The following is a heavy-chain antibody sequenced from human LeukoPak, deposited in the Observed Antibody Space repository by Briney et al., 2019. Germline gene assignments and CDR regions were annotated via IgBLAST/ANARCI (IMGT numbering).Heavy chain of an antibody. V-gene: IGHV3-23*01. CDR3: ARGSSTWSYYFDY. D-gene: IGHD6-13*01. J-gene: IGHJ4*02. CDR2: ISGSGGST. Sequence: PGGSLRLSCAASGFTFSSYARSWVRQAPGKGLEWVSAISGSGGSTYYADSVKGRFTISRDNSKNTLFLQMNRLRAEDTAVYYCARGSSTWSYYFDYWGQGTLVTVSS. CDR1: GFTFSSYA.